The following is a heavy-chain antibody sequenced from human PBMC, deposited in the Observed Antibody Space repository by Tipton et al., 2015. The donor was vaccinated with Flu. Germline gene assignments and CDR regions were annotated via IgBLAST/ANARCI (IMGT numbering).Heavy chain of an antibody. CDR3: VRHNLAYCGGDCYSGLDY. CDR1: GYSFTSYW. Sequence: VQLVQSGAEVKKPGESLKISCKGSGYSFTSYWIGWVRQMPGKGLEWMGIIYPGDSDTRYSPSFQGQVTISADKSISTAYLQWSSLKASDTAMYYCVRHNLAYCGGDCYSGLDYWGQGTLVTVSS. CDR2: IYPGDSDT. D-gene: IGHD2-21*02. J-gene: IGHJ4*02. V-gene: IGHV5-51*01.